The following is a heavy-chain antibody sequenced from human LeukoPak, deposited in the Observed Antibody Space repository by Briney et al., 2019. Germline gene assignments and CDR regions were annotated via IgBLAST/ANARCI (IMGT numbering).Heavy chain of an antibody. V-gene: IGHV1-2*02. CDR3: ASVPMVGGVINGFDY. J-gene: IGHJ4*02. D-gene: IGHD3-10*01. CDR2: INPNSGGT. CDR1: GSTFTGYY. Sequence: GASVKVSCMASGSTFTGYYIHWVRQAPGQGLEWMGWINPNSGGTNYAQTFQGRVTMTRDTSISTAYMKLSRLRSDDTAVYYCASVPMVGGVINGFDYWGQGTLVTVSS.